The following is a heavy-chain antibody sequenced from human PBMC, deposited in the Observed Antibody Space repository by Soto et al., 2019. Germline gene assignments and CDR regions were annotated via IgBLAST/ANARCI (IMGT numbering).Heavy chain of an antibody. V-gene: IGHV3-30*04. CDR3: ARDGGSPGNYYSAYDL. CDR2: ISPDGSDT. CDR1: RFTFSSYA. Sequence: PGGSLRLSCAGSRFTFSSYAMHWVRQAPGKGLEWVSVISPDGSDTFYAESVKGRFTISRDNSKNTMYVQMNSLRPEDTAIYYCARDGGSPGNYYSAYDLWGEGTRVTV. J-gene: IGHJ3*01. D-gene: IGHD1-26*01.